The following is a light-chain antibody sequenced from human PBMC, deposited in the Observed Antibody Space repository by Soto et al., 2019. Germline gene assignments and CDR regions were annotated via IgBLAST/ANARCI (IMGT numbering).Light chain of an antibody. J-gene: IGKJ1*01. V-gene: IGKV1-12*01. Sequence: DIQMTQSPSSVSASIGDRVTITCRASQDIYRLLAWYQQKPGKAPKLLIHDASNLQSGVTSRFSGSGSGTDFTLTISSLQPEDSATYYCLQAGAFPLTLGQGTNVEFK. CDR3: LQAGAFPLT. CDR2: DAS. CDR1: QDIYRL.